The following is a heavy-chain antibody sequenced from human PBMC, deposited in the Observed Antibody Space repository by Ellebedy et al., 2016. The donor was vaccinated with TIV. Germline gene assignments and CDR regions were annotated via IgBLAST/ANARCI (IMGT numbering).Heavy chain of an antibody. CDR3: ARVYDWSGGYYYGMDV. CDR1: GGSFSGYL. D-gene: IGHD3-9*01. Sequence: GSLRLSCTVYGGSFSGYLWSWIRQPPGKGLEWIGESSHSGSTNSNPSFESRVTVSVDTSKNQFSLKLSSVTAADTAVYYCARVYDWSGGYYYGMDVWGQGTTVTVSS. J-gene: IGHJ6*02. CDR2: SSHSGST. V-gene: IGHV4-34*01.